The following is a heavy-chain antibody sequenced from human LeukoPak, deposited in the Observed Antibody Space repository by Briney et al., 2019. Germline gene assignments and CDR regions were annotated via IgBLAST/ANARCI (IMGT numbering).Heavy chain of an antibody. D-gene: IGHD2-2*02. CDR3: ARDFAAVPAAIRGDYFDY. Sequence: ASVKVSCKASGYTFTSYGISWVRQAPGQGLEWMGWISAYNGNTNYAQKLQGRVTMTTDTSMSTAYMELRSLRSDDTAVYYCARDFAAVPAAIRGDYFDYWGQGTLVTVSS. J-gene: IGHJ4*02. CDR1: GYTFTSYG. V-gene: IGHV1-18*01. CDR2: ISAYNGNT.